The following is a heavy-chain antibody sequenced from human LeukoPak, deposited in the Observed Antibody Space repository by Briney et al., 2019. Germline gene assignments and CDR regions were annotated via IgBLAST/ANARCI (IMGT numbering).Heavy chain of an antibody. D-gene: IGHD6-19*01. CDR2: ISGSGGST. CDR1: GFTFSNYW. CDR3: AKDPGFQWLALFDY. Sequence: GGSLRLSCAASGFTFSNYWMHWVRQDPGKGLVWVSAISGSGGSTYYADSVKGRFTISRDNSKNTLYLQMNSLRAEDTAVYYCAKDPGFQWLALFDYWGQGTLVTVSS. V-gene: IGHV3-23*01. J-gene: IGHJ4*02.